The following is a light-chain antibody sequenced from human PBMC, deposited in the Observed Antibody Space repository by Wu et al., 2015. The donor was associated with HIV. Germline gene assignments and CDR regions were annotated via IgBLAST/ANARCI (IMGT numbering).Light chain of an antibody. CDR2: GAS. V-gene: IGKV1-39*01. CDR1: QNIWTF. CDR3: QQSLTSPLT. Sequence: DIQMTQSPSSLSASVGDRVTITCRTSQNIWTFVNWYQHKPGKAPKPLIYGASTLQTGVPSRFSGGGSGTDFTLTINSLRPEDFATYYCQQSLTSPLTFGGGPRWTSN. J-gene: IGKJ4*01.